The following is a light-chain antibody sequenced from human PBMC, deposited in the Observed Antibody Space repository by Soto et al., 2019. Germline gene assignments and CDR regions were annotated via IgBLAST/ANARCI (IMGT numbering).Light chain of an antibody. J-gene: IGKJ2*01. CDR2: GAA. CDR3: QQYCTSHT. Sequence: EIVLTQSPGTLSLSPGERATLSCRASQSVTSNYLAWYQQKPGQAPRCLIYGAASRSTGIPDRFSGSGSGTDFTITISRLEPEDLAVYYSQQYCTSHTFGHGIKLEFK. V-gene: IGKV3-20*01. CDR1: QSVTSNY.